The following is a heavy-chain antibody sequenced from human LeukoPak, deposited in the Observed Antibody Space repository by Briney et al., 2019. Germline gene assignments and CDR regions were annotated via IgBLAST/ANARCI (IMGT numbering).Heavy chain of an antibody. CDR3: AGCIGGRCYYGY. J-gene: IGHJ4*02. V-gene: IGHV3-48*03. CDR1: GFTFSSYE. D-gene: IGHD2-15*01. Sequence: GGSLRLSCAASGFTFSSYEMNWVRQAPGKGLQWVSDISSSGTTIYYADSVKGRFTISRDNAKNSLYLQMNSLRAEDTAVYYCAGCIGGRCYYGYWGQGTLVTVSS. CDR2: ISSSGTTI.